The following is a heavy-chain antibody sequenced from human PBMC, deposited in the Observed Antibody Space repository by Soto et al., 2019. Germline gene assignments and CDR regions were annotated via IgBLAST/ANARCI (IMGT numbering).Heavy chain of an antibody. Sequence: PGGSLRLSCTASGFTFGDYAMSWFRQAPGKGLEWVGFIRSKAYGGTTEYAASVKGRFTISRDDSKSIAYLQMNSLKTEDTAVYYCTSGIVAGGRGYWGQGTLVTVSS. J-gene: IGHJ4*02. CDR2: IRSKAYGGTT. CDR1: GFTFGDYA. CDR3: TSGIVAGGRGY. D-gene: IGHD5-12*01. V-gene: IGHV3-49*03.